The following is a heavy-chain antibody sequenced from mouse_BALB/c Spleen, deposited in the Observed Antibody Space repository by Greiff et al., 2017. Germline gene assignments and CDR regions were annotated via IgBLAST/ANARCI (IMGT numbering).Heavy chain of an antibody. CDR3: ARCDGYYVFDY. Sequence: DVMLVESGGGLVQPGGSRKLSCAASGFTFSSFGMHWVRQAPEKGLEWVAYISSGSSTIYYADTVKGRFTISRDNPKNTLFLQMTSLRSEDTAMYYCARCDGYYVFDYWGQGTTLTVSS. J-gene: IGHJ2*01. V-gene: IGHV5-17*02. CDR1: GFTFSSFG. D-gene: IGHD2-3*01. CDR2: ISSGSSTI.